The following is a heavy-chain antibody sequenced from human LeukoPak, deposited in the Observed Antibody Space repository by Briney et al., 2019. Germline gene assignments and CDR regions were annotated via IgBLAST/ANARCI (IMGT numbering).Heavy chain of an antibody. CDR2: IYHSGST. D-gene: IGHD5-24*01. V-gene: IGHV4-4*02. CDR1: GGSISSSNW. J-gene: IGHJ4*02. CDR3: ARDGRDGYKAFDY. Sequence: SETLSLTCAVSGGSISSSNWWSWVRQPPGKGLGWIGEIYHSGSTNCNPSLKSRVTISVDKSKNQFSLNLSSVTAADTAVYYCARDGRDGYKAFDYWGQGTLVTVSS.